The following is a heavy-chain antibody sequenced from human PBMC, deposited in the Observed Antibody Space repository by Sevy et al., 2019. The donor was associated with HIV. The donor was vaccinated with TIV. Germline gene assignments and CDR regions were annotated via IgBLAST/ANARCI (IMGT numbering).Heavy chain of an antibody. Sequence: ASVKVSCKVSGYTLTELSIHWVRQAPGKGLEWLVTFDPEDGKTIYAQNFQGRVTMTEDTSTDTTYMELSSLRSEDTAVYYCASTRDYYDSSGYYFDYWVQGTLVTVSS. V-gene: IGHV1-24*01. J-gene: IGHJ4*02. CDR2: FDPEDGKT. CDR1: GYTLTELS. D-gene: IGHD3-22*01. CDR3: ASTRDYYDSSGYYFDY.